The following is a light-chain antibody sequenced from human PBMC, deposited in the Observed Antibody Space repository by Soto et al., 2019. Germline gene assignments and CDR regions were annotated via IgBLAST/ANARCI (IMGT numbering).Light chain of an antibody. Sequence: DVPMTQSPSTLSASVGDRVTITCRASESIATWLAWYQQKPGQAPKLLIYDASRLESGVPSRFSGGGSGTEFTLTISGLQPDDFATYYCHQYNNWPPLTFGGGTKVEIK. V-gene: IGKV1-5*01. CDR1: ESIATW. J-gene: IGKJ4*01. CDR3: HQYNNWPPLT. CDR2: DAS.